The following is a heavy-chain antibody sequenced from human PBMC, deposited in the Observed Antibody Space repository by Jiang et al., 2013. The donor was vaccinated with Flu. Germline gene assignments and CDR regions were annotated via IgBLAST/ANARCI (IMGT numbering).Heavy chain of an antibody. CDR3: ARGAAAGTGWYFDL. CDR2: IYYSGST. J-gene: IGHJ2*01. V-gene: IGHV4-59*01. D-gene: IGHD6-13*01. Sequence: ETLSLTCTVSGGSISSYYWSWIRQPPGKGLEWIGYIYYSGSTNYNPSLKSRVTISVDTSKNQFSLKLSSVTAADTAVYYCARGAAAGTGWYFDLWGRGTLVTVSS. CDR1: GGSISSYY.